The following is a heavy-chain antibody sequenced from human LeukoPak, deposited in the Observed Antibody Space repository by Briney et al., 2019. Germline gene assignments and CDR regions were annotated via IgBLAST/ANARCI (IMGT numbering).Heavy chain of an antibody. J-gene: IGHJ4*02. CDR2: ISYDGSNK. Sequence: GGSLRLSCAASGFTFSSYAMHWVRQAPGKGLEWVAVISYDGSNKYYADSVKGRFTISRDNSKNTLYLQMNSLRAEDTAVYYCARDPQLWLAPAHYFDYWGQGTLVAVSS. V-gene: IGHV3-30*04. D-gene: IGHD5-18*01. CDR3: ARDPQLWLAPAHYFDY. CDR1: GFTFSSYA.